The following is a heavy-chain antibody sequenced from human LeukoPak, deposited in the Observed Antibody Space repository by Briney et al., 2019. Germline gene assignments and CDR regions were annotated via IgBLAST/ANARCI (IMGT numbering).Heavy chain of an antibody. CDR1: GFTFSSHW. CDR2: IKSDWSST. D-gene: IGHD3-10*01. V-gene: IGHV3-74*01. Sequence: GRCLRLSCAASGFTFSSHWMHWVRQGPGKGLVSVSRIKSDWSSTSYADSVKGRFTISRDNAKNTLYLQMNSLRDEDTAVYYCARESGYHGSGFDPWGQGTLVTVSS. CDR3: ARESGYHGSGFDP. J-gene: IGHJ5*02.